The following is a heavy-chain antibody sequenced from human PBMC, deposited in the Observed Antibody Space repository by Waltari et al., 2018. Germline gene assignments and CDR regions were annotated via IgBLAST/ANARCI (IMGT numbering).Heavy chain of an antibody. V-gene: IGHV3-33*01. Sequence: QVQLVESGGGVVQPGRSLRLSCAASGFTFSSYGMHWVRQAPGKGLEWVAVICYDGSNKYYADSVNGRFTISRDKSKNTLYLQMNSLRAEDTAVYYCARENYDYVWGSYRQYYFDYWGQGTLVTVSS. D-gene: IGHD3-16*02. J-gene: IGHJ4*02. CDR2: ICYDGSNK. CDR3: ARENYDYVWGSYRQYYFDY. CDR1: GFTFSSYG.